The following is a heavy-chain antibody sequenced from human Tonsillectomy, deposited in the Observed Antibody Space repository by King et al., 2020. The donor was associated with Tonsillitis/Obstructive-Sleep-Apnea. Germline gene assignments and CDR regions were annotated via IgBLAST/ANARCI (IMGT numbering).Heavy chain of an antibody. D-gene: IGHD6-6*01. J-gene: IGHJ6*03. Sequence: TLKESGPVLVKPTETLTLTCTVSGFSLSNARMGVSWIRQPPGKALEWLAHIFSNDEKSYSTSLKSRLTISKDTSKSQVVLTMTNMDPVDTATYSCARCSSPVHYYYYMDVWGKGTTVTVSS. CDR1: GFSLSNARMG. CDR3: ARCSSPVHYYYYMDV. CDR2: IFSNDEK. V-gene: IGHV2-26*01.